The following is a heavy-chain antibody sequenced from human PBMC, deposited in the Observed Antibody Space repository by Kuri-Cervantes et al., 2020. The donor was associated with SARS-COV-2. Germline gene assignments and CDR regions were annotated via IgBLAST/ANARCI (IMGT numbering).Heavy chain of an antibody. CDR2: VNHNGGA. J-gene: IGHJ4*02. V-gene: IGHV4-34*01. CDR3: ARGKAEITMIVVVITSGSYYFDY. D-gene: IGHD3-22*01. CDR1: GGSLSGSY. Sequence: SETLSLTCAVYGGSLSGSYWSWIRQSPGKRLEWIGEVNHNGGANYNPSLRSRVTISVDPSKAQFSLNLISVTAADTAVYYCARGKAEITMIVVVITSGSYYFDYWGQGSRGTVSS.